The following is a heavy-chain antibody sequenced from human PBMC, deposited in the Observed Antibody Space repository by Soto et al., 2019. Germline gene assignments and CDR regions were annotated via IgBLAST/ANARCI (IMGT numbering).Heavy chain of an antibody. D-gene: IGHD2-21*01. CDR2: IRSKGNNYAT. J-gene: IGHJ2*01. CDR3: VRYSRTLGWFFDL. CDR1: GLTFSDSA. V-gene: IGHV3-73*02. Sequence: EVQLVESGGGLVQPGGSLKLCCAASGLTFSDSAMHWVRQASGEGLEWLGRIRSKGNNYATEYGASLKGRFTISRDDSKKTTYLQMSNLNTEDTAVYYCVRYSRTLGWFFDLWGRGTLVTVSS.